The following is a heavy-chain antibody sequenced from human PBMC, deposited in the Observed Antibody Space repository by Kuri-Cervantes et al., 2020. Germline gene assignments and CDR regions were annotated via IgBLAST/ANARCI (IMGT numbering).Heavy chain of an antibody. V-gene: IGHV4-31*02. J-gene: IGHJ6*02. CDR2: IYYSGST. D-gene: IGHD6-13*01. CDR1: GCFISSGSYY. Sequence: SLKTSCTVSGCFISSGSYYWGWIRQHPGKGLGWIGYIYYSGSTYYNPSLKSRVTISVDTSKNQFSLKLSSVTAADTAVYYCARCDDCVYSSNWYLDVWGQGTTVTVSS. CDR3: ARCDDCVYSSNWYLDV.